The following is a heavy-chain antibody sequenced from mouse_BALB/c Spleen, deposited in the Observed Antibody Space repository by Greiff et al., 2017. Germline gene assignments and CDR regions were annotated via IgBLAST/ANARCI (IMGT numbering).Heavy chain of an antibody. CDR2: ISSGSSTI. J-gene: IGHJ3*01. CDR1: GFTFSSFG. V-gene: IGHV5-17*02. Sequence: EVQLVESGGGLVQPGGSRKLSCAASGFTFSSFGMHWVRQAPEKGLEWVAYISSGSSTIYYADTVKGRFTISRDNPKNTLFLQMTSLRSEDTAMYYCARSDGNYPWFAYWGQGTLVTVSA. CDR3: ARSDGNYPWFAY. D-gene: IGHD2-1*01.